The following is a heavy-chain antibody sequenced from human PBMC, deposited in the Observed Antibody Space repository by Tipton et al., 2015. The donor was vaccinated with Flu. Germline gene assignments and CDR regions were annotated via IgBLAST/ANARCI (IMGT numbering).Heavy chain of an antibody. J-gene: IGHJ4*02. CDR3: ARHALRASGSFD. D-gene: IGHD3-10*01. CDR1: GGSISTYY. V-gene: IGHV4-59*08. CDR2: IHYSGTA. Sequence: TLSLTCTVSGGSISTYYWSWIRQPPGKGLEWIANIHYSGTANYNPSLKSRVTISIDASKNQNSLTLSSVTAADTAVYYCARHALRASGSFDWGQGIEVTVSS.